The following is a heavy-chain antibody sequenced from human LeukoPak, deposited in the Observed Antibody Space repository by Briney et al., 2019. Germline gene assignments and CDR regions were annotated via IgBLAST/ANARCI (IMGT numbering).Heavy chain of an antibody. J-gene: IGHJ6*02. CDR1: GFTFSSYA. V-gene: IGHV3-30-3*01. CDR2: ISYDGSNK. CDR3: ASSADSSSWQYYYYYGMDV. Sequence: GGSLRLSCAASGFTFSSYAMHWVRQAPGKGLEWVAVISYDGSNKYYADSVKGRFTISRDNSKNTLYLQMNSLRAEDTAVYYCASSADSSSWQYYYYYGMDVRGQGTTVTVSS. D-gene: IGHD6-13*01.